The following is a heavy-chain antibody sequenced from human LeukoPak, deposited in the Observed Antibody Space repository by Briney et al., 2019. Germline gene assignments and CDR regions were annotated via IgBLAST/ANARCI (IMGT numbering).Heavy chain of an antibody. CDR1: GGSISSGGYY. CDR3: ARSGYSPYYYYYMDV. CDR2: IYYSGST. D-gene: IGHD5-18*01. V-gene: IGHV4-31*03. Sequence: SETLSLTCTVSGGSISSGGYYWSWIRQHQGKGLEWIGYIYYSGSTYYNPSLKSRVTISVDTSKNQFSLKLSSVTAADTAVYYCARSGYSPYYYYYMDVWAKGLRSPSP. J-gene: IGHJ6*03.